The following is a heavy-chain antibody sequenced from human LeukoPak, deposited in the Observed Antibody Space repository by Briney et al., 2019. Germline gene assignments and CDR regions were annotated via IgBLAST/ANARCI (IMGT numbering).Heavy chain of an antibody. J-gene: IGHJ4*02. D-gene: IGHD3-22*01. CDR1: GGTFSSYA. Sequence: SVKVSCKASGGTFSSYAISWVRQAPGQGLEWTGGIIPIFGTANYAQKFQGRVTITADESTSTAYLELSSLRSEDTAVYYCAREAGYDSSGYYSRYFDYWGQGTLVTVSS. CDR2: IIPIFGTA. V-gene: IGHV1-69*13. CDR3: AREAGYDSSGYYSRYFDY.